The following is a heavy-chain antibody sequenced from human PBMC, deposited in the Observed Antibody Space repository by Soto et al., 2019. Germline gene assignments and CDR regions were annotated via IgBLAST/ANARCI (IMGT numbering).Heavy chain of an antibody. Sequence: QVQLVQSGAEVKKPGSSVKVSCKASGGTFSSYTISWVRQAPGQGLEWMGRIIPILGIANYAQKFQGRVTITADKSTSTAYMELSSLRSEDTAVYYCARGQQLPQTPYYYYGMDVWGQGTTVTVSS. CDR2: IIPILGIA. CDR1: GGTFSSYT. CDR3: ARGQQLPQTPYYYYGMDV. D-gene: IGHD6-13*01. J-gene: IGHJ6*02. V-gene: IGHV1-69*02.